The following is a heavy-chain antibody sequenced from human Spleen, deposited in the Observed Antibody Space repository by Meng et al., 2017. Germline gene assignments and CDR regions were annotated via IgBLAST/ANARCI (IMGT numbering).Heavy chain of an antibody. Sequence: ASVKVSCKASGYTFTSYDINWVRQATGQGLEWMGWMNPNSGNTGYAQKFQGRVTITRDTSASTAYMELSSLRSEDTAVYYCARDYYDSSGYYDYWGRGTLVTVSS. D-gene: IGHD3-22*01. CDR2: MNPNSGNT. V-gene: IGHV1-8*03. CDR1: GYTFTSYD. CDR3: ARDYYDSSGYYDY. J-gene: IGHJ4*02.